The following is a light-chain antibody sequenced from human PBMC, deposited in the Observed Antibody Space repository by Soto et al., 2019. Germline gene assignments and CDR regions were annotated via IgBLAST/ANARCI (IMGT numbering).Light chain of an antibody. J-gene: IGKJ1*01. CDR3: QQSYSTPPT. Sequence: DIQMTQSPSSLSESVGDRVTITCRASQSISSYLNWYQQKPGKAPKLLIYAASSLQSGVPSRFSGSGSGTYFTLTICSLQPEDFATYYCQQSYSTPPTFGQGTKV. CDR1: QSISSY. CDR2: AAS. V-gene: IGKV1-39*01.